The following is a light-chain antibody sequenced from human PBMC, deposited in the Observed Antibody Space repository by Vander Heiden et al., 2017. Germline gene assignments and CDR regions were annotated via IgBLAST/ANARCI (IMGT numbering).Light chain of an antibody. V-gene: IGKV2-28*01. CDR1: QSLLHRNVYNY. J-gene: IGKJ1*01. CDR3: KQALQTPRA. CDR2: LGS. Sequence: YISCRSSQSLLHRNVYNYLDWYLQKPGQAPQLLIYLGSNLATGVPYRFSGSGSGTDFTLKISRVEAEDVGAYYCKQALQTPRAFGQGTKVEIK.